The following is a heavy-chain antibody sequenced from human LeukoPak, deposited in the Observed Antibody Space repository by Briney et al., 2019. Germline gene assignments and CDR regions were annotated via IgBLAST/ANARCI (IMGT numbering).Heavy chain of an antibody. V-gene: IGHV3-48*02. CDR3: ARDQFRSLDY. J-gene: IGHJ4*02. Sequence: GGSLRLSCAASGFTFDDYAMHWVRQAPGKGLEWVSYISSSSSTIYYADSVKGRFTISRDNAKNSLYLQMNSLRDGDTAVYYCARDQFRSLDYWGQGTLVTVSS. CDR2: ISSSSSTI. D-gene: IGHD1-26*01. CDR1: GFTFDDYA.